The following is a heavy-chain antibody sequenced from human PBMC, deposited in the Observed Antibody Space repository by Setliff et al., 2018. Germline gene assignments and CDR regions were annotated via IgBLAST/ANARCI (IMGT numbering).Heavy chain of an antibody. Sequence: GGSLRLSCAASGFTFSSFWMSWVRQAPGRGLEWVANINQAGSAKYYADSVRGRLTISRDNAKNSLYLQMNSLRAEDTAVYYCARDGVMYGMDVWGQGTTVTVSS. V-gene: IGHV3-7*01. J-gene: IGHJ6*02. CDR3: ARDGVMYGMDV. CDR2: INQAGSAK. D-gene: IGHD2-8*01. CDR1: GFTFSSFW.